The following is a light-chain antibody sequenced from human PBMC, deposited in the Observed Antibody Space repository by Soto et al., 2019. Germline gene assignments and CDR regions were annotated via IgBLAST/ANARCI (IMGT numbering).Light chain of an antibody. J-gene: IGKJ1*01. CDR3: QQYNSYSQT. V-gene: IGKV1-5*03. CDR2: KAS. CDR1: QSSSRW. Sequence: DIQMTQSPATLSASVGDRVTITCRASQSSSRWLAWDQQKPGKDPKLLIYKASSLESGVPSRFSGSGSGTEFTLTISSLQPDDFATYYCQQYNSYSQTFGQGTKVAIK.